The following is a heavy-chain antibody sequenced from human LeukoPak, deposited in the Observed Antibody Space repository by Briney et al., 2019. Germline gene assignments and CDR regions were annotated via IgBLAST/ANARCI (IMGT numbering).Heavy chain of an antibody. J-gene: IGHJ4*02. CDR3: TTEGLLWSPLDY. CDR2: IKSKTDGGTT. D-gene: IGHD3-10*01. V-gene: IGHV3-15*01. Sequence: PRGSLRLSCAASGFTFSNAWMSWVRQAPGKGLEWVGRIKSKTDGGTTDYAAPVKGRFTISRDDSKNTLYLQMNSLKTEDTAVYYCTTEGLLWSPLDYWGQGTLVTVSS. CDR1: GFTFSNAW.